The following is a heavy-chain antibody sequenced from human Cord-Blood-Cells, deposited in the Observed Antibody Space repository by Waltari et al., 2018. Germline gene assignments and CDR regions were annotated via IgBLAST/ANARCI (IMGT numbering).Heavy chain of an antibody. CDR3: AIGRDCSGGSCPPNWFDP. CDR1: GGSFSGYY. J-gene: IGHJ5*02. CDR2: INHSGSI. V-gene: IGHV4-34*01. Sequence: QVQLQQWGAGLLKPSETLSLTCAVYGGSFSGYYWSWIRQPPGKGLVWIGEINHSGSINYNPSLKSRVTISVDTSKNQFSLKLSSVTAADAAVYYCAIGRDCSGGSCPPNWFDPWGQGTLVTVSS. D-gene: IGHD2-15*01.